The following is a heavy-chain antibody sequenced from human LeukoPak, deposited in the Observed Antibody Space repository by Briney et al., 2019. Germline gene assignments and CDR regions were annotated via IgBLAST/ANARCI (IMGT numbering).Heavy chain of an antibody. CDR3: ARAGPDYDILTSYYMGYYYYGMDV. J-gene: IGHJ6*02. CDR2: IYYSGST. CDR1: GGSISSYY. V-gene: IGHV4-59*08. D-gene: IGHD3-9*01. Sequence: SETLSLICTVSGGSISSYYWSWIRQPPGKGLEWIGYIYYSGSTNYNPSLKSRVTISVDTSKNQFSLKLSSVTAADTAVYYCARAGPDYDILTSYYMGYYYYGMDVWGQGTTVTVSS.